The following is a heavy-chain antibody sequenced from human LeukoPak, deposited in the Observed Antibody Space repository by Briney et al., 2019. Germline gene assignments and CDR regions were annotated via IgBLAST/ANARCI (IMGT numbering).Heavy chain of an antibody. CDR2: IYDGGGT. V-gene: IGHV3-66*01. CDR3: ARAFQYGSGSHPYSL. Sequence: GGSLRLSCAASGFTFSSYAMSWVRQAPGKGLEWVSGIYDGGGTYYADSVKGRFTISRDNFKNTVYLQVYSLRAEDTAMYYCARAFQYGSGSHPYSLWGQGTVVTVSS. CDR1: GFTFSSYA. J-gene: IGHJ4*02. D-gene: IGHD3-10*01.